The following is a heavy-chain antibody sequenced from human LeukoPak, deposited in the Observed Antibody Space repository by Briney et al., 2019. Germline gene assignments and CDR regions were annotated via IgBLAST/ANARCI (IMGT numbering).Heavy chain of an antibody. CDR3: ARYYYDSSGYLWRVLDY. V-gene: IGHV3-48*03. D-gene: IGHD3-22*01. Sequence: GGSLRLSCAASGFTFSSYEMNWVRQAPGKGLEWVSYISSSGSTIYYADSVKGRFTISRDNAKNSLYLQMNSLRAEDTAVYYCARYYYDSSGYLWRVLDYWGQGTLVTVS. CDR1: GFTFSSYE. CDR2: ISSSGSTI. J-gene: IGHJ4*02.